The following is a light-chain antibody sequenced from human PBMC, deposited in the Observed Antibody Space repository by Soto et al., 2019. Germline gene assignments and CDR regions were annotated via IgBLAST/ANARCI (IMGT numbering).Light chain of an antibody. CDR2: GAS. Sequence: EVISTQSPASLSVSPGEGATLSCRASQSVDINLAWYQQRPGQAPRLLIFGASARATGVPARFSGSGSGTEFTLTISSLQSDDFAIYYCQQYKNWPPITFGQGTRLEIK. CDR1: QSVDIN. CDR3: QQYKNWPPIT. V-gene: IGKV3-15*01. J-gene: IGKJ5*01.